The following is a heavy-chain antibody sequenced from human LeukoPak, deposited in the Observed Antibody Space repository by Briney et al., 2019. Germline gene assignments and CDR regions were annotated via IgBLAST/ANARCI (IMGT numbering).Heavy chain of an antibody. D-gene: IGHD6-13*01. CDR1: GASISSGSNY. CDR3: AKDSDELIAAAYNWFDP. CDR2: IYSSGST. Sequence: PSETLSLTCSVSGASISSGSNYWGWIRQPPGKTLEWIGSIYSSGSTYYNPSLKSRVIIIIDTPKNHFSLPLTSVTAADTAVYYCAKDSDELIAAAYNWFDPWGQGTLVTVSS. J-gene: IGHJ5*02. V-gene: IGHV4-39*07.